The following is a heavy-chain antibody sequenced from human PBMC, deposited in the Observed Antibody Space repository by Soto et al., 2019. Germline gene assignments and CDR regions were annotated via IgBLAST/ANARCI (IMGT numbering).Heavy chain of an antibody. D-gene: IGHD3-16*02. CDR3: AKDLIMITFGGVIAHAFDI. CDR1: GFTFSSYA. V-gene: IGHV3-23*01. J-gene: IGHJ3*02. CDR2: ISGSGGST. Sequence: TGGSLRLSCAASGFTFSSYAMSWVRQAPGKGLEWVSAISGSGGSTYYADSVKGRFTISRDNSKNTLYLQMNSLRAEDTAVYYCAKDLIMITFGGVIAHAFDIWGQGTMVTVSS.